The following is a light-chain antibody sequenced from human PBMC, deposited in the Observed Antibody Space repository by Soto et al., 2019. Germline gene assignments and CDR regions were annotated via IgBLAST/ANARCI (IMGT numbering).Light chain of an antibody. CDR3: MQTIQVPSIA. Sequence: EIVMTQSPLSLSATPGQPASISCKSSQSLLHSNGKTYLYWYVQKSGQPPKLLIYEVSNRFSGVSERFSGGGVGKDFTRKISRVEAGELGFYYCMQTIQVPSIAFGQGTRLEFK. CDR2: EVS. V-gene: IGKV2D-29*01. CDR1: QSLLHSNGKTY. J-gene: IGKJ5*01.